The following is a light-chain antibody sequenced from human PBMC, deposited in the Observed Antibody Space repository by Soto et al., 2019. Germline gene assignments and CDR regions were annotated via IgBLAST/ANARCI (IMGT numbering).Light chain of an antibody. CDR3: QHYYNWPPYT. V-gene: IGKV3-15*01. CDR2: DAS. Sequence: EIVMTQSPATLSVSPGERATLSCRASQSVSSNLAWYQQTPGQAPRLLIYDASTRATGIPARFSGSGSGTEFTLTISSLQSEDCAVYYCQHYYNWPPYTFGQGTQLEIK. J-gene: IGKJ2*01. CDR1: QSVSSN.